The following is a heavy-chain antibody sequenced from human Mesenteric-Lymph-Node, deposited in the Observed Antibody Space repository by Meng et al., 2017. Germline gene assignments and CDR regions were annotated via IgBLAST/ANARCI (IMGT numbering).Heavy chain of an antibody. CDR2: INHSGST. Sequence: SETLSLTCAVYGGSFSGYYWSWIRQPPGKGLEWIGEINHSGSTYYNPSLKSRVTISVDTSKNQFSLKLSSVTAADTAVYYCARVGYYDSSGYYYYYGMDVWGQGTTVTVSS. CDR3: ARVGYYDSSGYYYYYGMDV. CDR1: GGSFSGYY. V-gene: IGHV4-34*01. D-gene: IGHD3-22*01. J-gene: IGHJ6*02.